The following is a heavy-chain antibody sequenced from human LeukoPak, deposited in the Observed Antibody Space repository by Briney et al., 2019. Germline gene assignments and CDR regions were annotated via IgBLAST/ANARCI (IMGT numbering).Heavy chain of an antibody. J-gene: IGHJ3*02. CDR1: GFTFSSYE. Sequence: GGSLRLSCAASGFTFSSYEMNWVRQAPGKGLEWGSYISSSGSTIYYADSVKGRFTISRDNAKNSLYLQMNSLRAEDTAVYYCARSGYCTNGVCYNDAFDIWGQGTMVTVSS. CDR3: ARSGYCTNGVCYNDAFDI. V-gene: IGHV3-48*03. CDR2: ISSSGSTI. D-gene: IGHD2-8*01.